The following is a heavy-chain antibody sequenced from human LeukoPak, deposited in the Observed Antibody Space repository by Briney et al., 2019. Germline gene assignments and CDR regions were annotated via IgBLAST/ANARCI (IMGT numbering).Heavy chain of an antibody. D-gene: IGHD6-19*01. CDR3: ARHASVDGNWPRPLDY. V-gene: IGHV4-39*01. J-gene: IGHJ4*02. CDR2: IYYSGST. CDR1: GGSISSSNYY. Sequence: PSETLSLTCTVSGGSISSSNYYWGWIRQPPGKGLEWIGNIYYSGSTYYKPSLKTRVTISVDTSKNQFSLKLTSMTAADTAVYYCARHASVDGNWPRPLDYWGQGSLVTVSS.